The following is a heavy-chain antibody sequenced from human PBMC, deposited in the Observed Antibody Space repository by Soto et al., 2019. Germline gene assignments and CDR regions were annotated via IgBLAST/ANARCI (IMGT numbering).Heavy chain of an antibody. CDR1: GGSISSYY. V-gene: IGHV4-59*01. J-gene: IGHJ4*02. CDR3: ARVTYGSGSYCFDD. CDR2: IYYSGST. D-gene: IGHD3-10*01. Sequence: SETLSLTCTVSGGSISSYYWSWIRQPPGKGLEWIGYIYYSGSTNYNPSLKSRVTISVDTSKNQFSLKLSSVTAADTAVYYCARVTYGSGSYCFDDWGQGTLVTVSS.